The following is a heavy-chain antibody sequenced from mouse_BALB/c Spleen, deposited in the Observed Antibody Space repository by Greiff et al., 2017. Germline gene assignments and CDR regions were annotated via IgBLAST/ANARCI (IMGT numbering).Heavy chain of an antibody. Sequence: EVKLVESGGGLVKPGGSLKLSCAASGFTFSSYAMSWVRQTPEKRLEWVASISSGGSTYYPDSVKGRFTISRDNARNILYLQMSSLRSEDTAMYYCARGTGDYFDYWGQGTTLTVSS. D-gene: IGHD4-1*01. CDR1: GFTFSSYA. CDR3: ARGTGDYFDY. V-gene: IGHV5-6-5*01. CDR2: ISSGGST. J-gene: IGHJ2*01.